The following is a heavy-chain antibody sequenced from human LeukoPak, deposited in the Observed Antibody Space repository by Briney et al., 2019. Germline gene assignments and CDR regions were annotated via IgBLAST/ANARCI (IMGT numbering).Heavy chain of an antibody. CDR3: ARGSQVDDFWSGYRAPLDY. J-gene: IGHJ4*02. D-gene: IGHD3-3*01. CDR1: GGSFSGYY. V-gene: IGHV4-34*01. Sequence: SETLSLTCAVYGGSFSGYYWSWIRQPPGKGLEWIGTIYYSGSAYYNPSLKTQVTISVDTSKNQFSLKLSSVTAADTAVYFCARGSQVDDFWSGYRAPLDYWGQGTLVTVSS. CDR2: IYYSGSA.